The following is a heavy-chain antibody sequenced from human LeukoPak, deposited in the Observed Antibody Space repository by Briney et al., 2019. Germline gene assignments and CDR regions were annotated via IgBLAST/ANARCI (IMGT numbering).Heavy chain of an antibody. D-gene: IGHD6-13*01. V-gene: IGHV3-30*18. J-gene: IGHJ4*02. Sequence: GGSLRLSCAASGFTFSSYGMHWVRQAPGKGLEWVAVISYDGSNKYYADSVKGRFTISRDNSKNTLYLQMNSLRAEDTAVYYCAKDSSLYGTSWWGNYFDYWGQGTLVTVSS. CDR3: AKDSSLYGTSWWGNYFDY. CDR1: GFTFSSYG. CDR2: ISYDGSNK.